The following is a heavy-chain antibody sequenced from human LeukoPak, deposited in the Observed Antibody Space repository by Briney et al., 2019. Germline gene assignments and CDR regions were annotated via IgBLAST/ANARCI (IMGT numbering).Heavy chain of an antibody. J-gene: IGHJ5*02. Sequence: GGSLRLSCAASEYTFRGYYMSWIRQAPGKGLEWIAYISSSGSTIYYPDFVRGRFTIVKDNDKSSMYLLMDSLRVDHTAVYYCVRDSPRVRGWFDPWGQGALVTVSS. V-gene: IGHV3-11*01. CDR1: EYTFRGYY. CDR3: VRDSPRVRGWFDP. D-gene: IGHD3-10*01. CDR2: ISSSGSTI.